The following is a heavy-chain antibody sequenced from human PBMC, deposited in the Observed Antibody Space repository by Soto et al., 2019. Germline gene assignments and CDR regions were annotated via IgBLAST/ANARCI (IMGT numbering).Heavy chain of an antibody. CDR2: IIPIFGTA. CDR1: GGTFSSYA. Sequence: SVKVSCKASGGTFSSYAISWVRQAPGQGLEWMGGIIPIFGTANYAQKFQGRVTITADKSTSTAYMELSSLRPEDTAVYYCALATIDPVAYNWFDPWGQGTLVTVSS. D-gene: IGHD5-12*01. J-gene: IGHJ5*02. CDR3: ALATIDPVAYNWFDP. V-gene: IGHV1-69*06.